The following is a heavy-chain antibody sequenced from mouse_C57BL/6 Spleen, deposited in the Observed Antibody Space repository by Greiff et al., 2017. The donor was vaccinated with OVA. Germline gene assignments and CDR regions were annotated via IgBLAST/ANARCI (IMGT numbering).Heavy chain of an antibody. CDR2: IDPSDSYT. CDR3: ARGGLGTYFDY. Sequence: VKLQQPGAELVMPGASVKLSCKASGYTFTSYWMHWVKQRPGQGLEWIGEIDPSDSYTNYNQKFKGKATLTVDKSSSTAYMQLSSLTSEDSAVYYCARGGLGTYFDYWGQGTTLTVSS. J-gene: IGHJ2*01. CDR1: GYTFTSYW. V-gene: IGHV1-69*01. D-gene: IGHD4-1*01.